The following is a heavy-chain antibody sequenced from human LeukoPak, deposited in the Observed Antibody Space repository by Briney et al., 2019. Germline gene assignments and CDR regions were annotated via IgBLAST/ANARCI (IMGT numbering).Heavy chain of an antibody. CDR1: GFTFSDYY. V-gene: IGHV3-11*01. J-gene: IGHJ4*02. CDR2: ISSSGTTI. D-gene: IGHD3-9*01. Sequence: GGSLRLSCAASGFTFSDYYMSWIRQAPGKGLEWVSYISSSGTTIYYADSVKGRFTISRDNAKNSLYLQMNSLRAEDTAVYYCAKGARLRYFDRFDYWGQGTLVTVSS. CDR3: AKGARLRYFDRFDY.